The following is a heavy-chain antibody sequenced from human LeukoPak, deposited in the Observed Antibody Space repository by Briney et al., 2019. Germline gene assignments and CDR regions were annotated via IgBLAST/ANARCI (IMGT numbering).Heavy chain of an antibody. CDR2: INPNSGGT. CDR1: GYTFTGYY. J-gene: IGHJ4*02. V-gene: IGHV1-2*02. CDR3: ARAQTVMITFGGVIGGYFDY. D-gene: IGHD3-16*01. Sequence: ASVTVSCKASGYTFTGYYMHWVRQAPGQGLEWMGWINPNSGGTNYAQKFQGRVTMTRDTSISTAYMELSRLRSDDTAVYYCARAQTVMITFGGVIGGYFDYWGQGTLVTVSS.